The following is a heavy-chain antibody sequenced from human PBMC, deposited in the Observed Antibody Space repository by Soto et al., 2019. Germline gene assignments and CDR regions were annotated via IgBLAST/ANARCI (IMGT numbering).Heavy chain of an antibody. J-gene: IGHJ6*02. CDR1: GGSISSSSYY. D-gene: IGHD3-3*01. V-gene: IGHV4-39*01. Sequence: SETLSLTCTVSGGSISSSSYYWGWIRQPPGKGLEWIGSIYYSGSTYYNPSLKSRVTISVDTSKNQFSLKLSSVTATDTAVYYCSSITIFGVDVLFPGESNTKYYYYYGMDVWGQGTTVTVSS. CDR3: SSITIFGVDVLFPGESNTKYYYYYGMDV. CDR2: IYYSGST.